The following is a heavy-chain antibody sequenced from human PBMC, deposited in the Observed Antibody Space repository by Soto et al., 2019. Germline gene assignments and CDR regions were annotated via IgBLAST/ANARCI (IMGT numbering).Heavy chain of an antibody. Sequence: QVQLVESGGGVVQPGRSLRLSCAASGFTFSSYAMHWVRQAPGKGLEWVAVISYDGSNKYYADSVKGRFTISRDNSKNTLYLQMNSLRAEDTAVYYCARMGSLRGLDYWGQGNLVTVSS. D-gene: IGHD3-10*01. CDR2: ISYDGSNK. CDR3: ARMGSLRGLDY. J-gene: IGHJ4*02. V-gene: IGHV3-30-3*01. CDR1: GFTFSSYA.